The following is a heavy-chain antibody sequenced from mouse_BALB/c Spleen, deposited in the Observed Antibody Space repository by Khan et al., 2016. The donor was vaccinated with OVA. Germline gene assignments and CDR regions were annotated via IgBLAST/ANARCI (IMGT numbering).Heavy chain of an antibody. Sequence: QVQLQQSGAELVRPGASVKLSCKASGYTFTSYWMNWVKQRPGQGLEWLGMLDPSDSETHYNQMFKDKATLTVDKSSSTAYMQLRSLTSEDSAVYYCTRREKYGYDPSWFAYWGQGTLVTVSA. CDR1: GYTFTSYW. D-gene: IGHD2-2*01. V-gene: IGHV1-61*01. J-gene: IGHJ3*01. CDR2: LDPSDSET. CDR3: TRREKYGYDPSWFAY.